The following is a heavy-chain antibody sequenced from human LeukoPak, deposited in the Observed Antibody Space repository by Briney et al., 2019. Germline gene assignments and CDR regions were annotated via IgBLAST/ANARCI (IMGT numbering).Heavy chain of an antibody. Sequence: PGGSLRLSCAASGFTFSSYSMNWVRQAPGKGVEWVSSISSSSSYIYYADSVKGRFTISRDNAKNSLYLQMNSLRAEDTAVYYCARDVGRGSYFDYWGQGALVTVSS. J-gene: IGHJ4*02. CDR1: GFTFSSYS. D-gene: IGHD1-26*01. V-gene: IGHV3-21*01. CDR2: ISSSSSYI. CDR3: ARDVGRGSYFDY.